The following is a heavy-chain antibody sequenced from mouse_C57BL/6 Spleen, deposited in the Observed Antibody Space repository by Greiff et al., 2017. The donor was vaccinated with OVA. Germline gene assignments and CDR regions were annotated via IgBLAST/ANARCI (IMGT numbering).Heavy chain of an antibody. V-gene: IGHV1-15*01. CDR2: IDPETGGT. CDR3: TRRRGYFYQ. Sequence: VQLQQSGAELVRPGASVTLSCKASGYTFTDYEMHWVKKTPVHGLEWIGAIDPETGGTAYNQKFKGKAILTADKSSSTAYMELRSLTSEDSAVYYCTRRRGYFYQWGQSPTPPVPS. J-gene: IGHJ2*01. CDR1: GYTFTDYE.